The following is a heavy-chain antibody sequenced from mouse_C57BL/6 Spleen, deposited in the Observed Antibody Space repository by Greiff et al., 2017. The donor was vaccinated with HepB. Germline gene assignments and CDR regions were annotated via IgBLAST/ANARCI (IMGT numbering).Heavy chain of an antibody. CDR2: IYPGSGNT. D-gene: IGHD3-3*01. J-gene: IGHJ4*01. CDR1: GYTFTDYY. CDR3: ARKGLNAMDY. V-gene: IGHV1-76*01. Sequence: VQLQQSGAELVRPGASVKLSCKASGYTFTDYYINWVKQRPGQGLEWIARIYPGSGNTYYNEKFKGKATLTAEKSSSTAYMQLSSLTSEDSAVYFCARKGLNAMDYWGQVTSVTVSS.